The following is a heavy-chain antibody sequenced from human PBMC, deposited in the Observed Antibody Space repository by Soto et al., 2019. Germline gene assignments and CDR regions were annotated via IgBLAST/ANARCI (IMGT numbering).Heavy chain of an antibody. D-gene: IGHD3-22*01. CDR2: ISGSGGST. CDR1: GFTFSSYA. V-gene: IGHV3-23*01. Sequence: XGSLRLSCAASGFTFSSYAMSWVRQAPGKGLEWVSAISGSGGSTYYADSVKGRFTISRDNSKNTLYLQMNSLRAEDTAVYYCAKDNDYYDSSGYYPFWGQGTLVTVSS. CDR3: AKDNDYYDSSGYYPF. J-gene: IGHJ4*02.